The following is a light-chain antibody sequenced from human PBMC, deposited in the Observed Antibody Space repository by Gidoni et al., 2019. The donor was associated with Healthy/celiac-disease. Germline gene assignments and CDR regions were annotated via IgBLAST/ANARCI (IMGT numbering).Light chain of an antibody. V-gene: IGKV1-5*01. CDR2: DAS. CDR1: QSISSW. Sequence: DIQMTQSPSTLSASVGDRVTITCRASQSISSWLAWYQQKPGKAPKLLIYDASSLESGVPSRFSGSGSGTEFTLTISSLQPDDFATYYCQQYNAPRALTFXGXTKVEIK. J-gene: IGKJ4*01. CDR3: QQYNAPRALT.